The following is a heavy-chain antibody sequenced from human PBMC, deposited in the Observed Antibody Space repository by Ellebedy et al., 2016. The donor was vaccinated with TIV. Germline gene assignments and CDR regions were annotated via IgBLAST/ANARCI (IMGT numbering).Heavy chain of an antibody. V-gene: IGHV3-49*03. J-gene: IGHJ4*02. CDR1: GFSFGDYA. D-gene: IGHD5-18*01. Sequence: GESLKISCTASGFSFGDYAMSWFRQPPGKGLGWVGFIAGKGYDGTTEYAASVKGRFTISRDDSNDIAYLQMNSLKSEDTAVYYCVRDSYGHTAPPFYWGQGTLVTVSS. CDR3: VRDSYGHTAPPFY. CDR2: IAGKGYDGTT.